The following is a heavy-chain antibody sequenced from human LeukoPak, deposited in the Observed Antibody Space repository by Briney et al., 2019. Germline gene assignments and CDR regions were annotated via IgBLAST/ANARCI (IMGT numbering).Heavy chain of an antibody. J-gene: IGHJ5*02. CDR1: GYTLTELS. CDR3: ATAAFGELRFDP. CDR2: FDPEDGET. V-gene: IGHV1-24*01. D-gene: IGHD3-10*01. Sequence: GASVKVSCKVSGYTLTELSMHWVRQAPGKGLEWMGGFDPEDGETIYAQKFQGRVTMTEDTSTDTAYMELSSLRSEDTAVYHCATAAFGELRFDPWGQGTLVTVSS.